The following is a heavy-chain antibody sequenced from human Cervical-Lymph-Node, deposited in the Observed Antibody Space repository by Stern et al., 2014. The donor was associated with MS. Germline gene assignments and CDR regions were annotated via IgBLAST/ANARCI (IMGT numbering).Heavy chain of an antibody. J-gene: IGHJ4*02. Sequence: VQLEESGGGVIQPGGSLRLSCTSSGFTGRRDYMTWVRQAPGKGLECVSLITNVGSTFYTDSVKGRFTIARDDSKNTVYLHMTSLRAEDTAMYYCARDTSSPERSDWWGQGTLVTVSS. D-gene: IGHD1-1*01. CDR2: ITNVGST. V-gene: IGHV3-53*01. CDR3: ARDTSSPERSDW. CDR1: GFTGRRDY.